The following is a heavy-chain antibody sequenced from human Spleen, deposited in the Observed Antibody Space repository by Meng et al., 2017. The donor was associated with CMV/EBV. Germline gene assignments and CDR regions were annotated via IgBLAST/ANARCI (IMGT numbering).Heavy chain of an antibody. CDR2: IYPDDSDT. V-gene: IGHV5-51*01. D-gene: IGHD3-16*02. J-gene: IGHJ3*02. CDR3: ARRIVIPTATGADAFDI. Sequence: GGSLRLSCEGSGYSFSSYWIGWVRQMPGKGLEWMGIIYPDDSDTRYSPSFQGQVTISADKSINTAYLQWSSLKASDTAMYYCARRIVIPTATGADAFDIWGQGTMVTVSS. CDR1: GYSFSSYW.